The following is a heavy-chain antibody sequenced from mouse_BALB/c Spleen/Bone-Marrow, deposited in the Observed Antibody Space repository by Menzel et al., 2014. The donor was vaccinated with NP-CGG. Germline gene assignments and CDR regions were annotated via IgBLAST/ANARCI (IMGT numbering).Heavy chain of an antibody. CDR3: ARGSPY. CDR2: INPGNGGT. V-gene: IGHV1S81*02. Sequence: VQLQQSGAELVKPGASVKLSCKTSGYTFTNYYIYWVKQRPGQGLEWIGEINPGNGGTNINERFKSKATLTVDKSSTTAYILLTSLTSEDSAVYYCARGSPYWGQGTLVTVSA. D-gene: IGHD6-2*01. CDR1: GYTFTNYY. J-gene: IGHJ3*01.